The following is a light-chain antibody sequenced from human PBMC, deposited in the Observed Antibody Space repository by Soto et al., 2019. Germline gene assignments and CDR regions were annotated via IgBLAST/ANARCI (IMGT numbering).Light chain of an antibody. Sequence: EIVMTQSPATLSMSPGERATLSCRASQSIRSSLAWYQQKPGQAPRLLIYGASTRATGVPASFSGSGSGTEFTLTISSLQSEHCAVYYCQQYHSWPLTFGGGTKVEIK. CDR3: QQYHSWPLT. CDR2: GAS. CDR1: QSIRSS. V-gene: IGKV3-15*01. J-gene: IGKJ4*01.